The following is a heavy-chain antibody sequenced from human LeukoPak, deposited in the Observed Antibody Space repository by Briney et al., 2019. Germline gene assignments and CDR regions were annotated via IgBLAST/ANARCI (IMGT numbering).Heavy chain of an antibody. J-gene: IGHJ4*02. CDR3: VSFYETY. CDR2: IKQDGSEK. CDR1: GFTFSSYW. D-gene: IGHD2/OR15-2a*01. V-gene: IGHV3-7*01. Sequence: GGSLRLSCAASGFTFSSYWMSWVRQAPGKGLEWVANIKQDGSEKYYVDSVKGRFTISKDNAKNTMYLQMNNLRAEDTAVYYCVSFYETYWGRGTLVTVSS.